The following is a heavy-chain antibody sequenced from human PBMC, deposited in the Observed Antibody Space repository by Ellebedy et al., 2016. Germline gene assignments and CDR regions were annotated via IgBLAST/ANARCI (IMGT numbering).Heavy chain of an antibody. CDR1: GFTFSGSA. CDR3: TTYPDYCGGDCYPFDY. J-gene: IGHJ4*02. D-gene: IGHD2-21*02. Sequence: GGSLRLXCAASGFTFSGSAMHWVRQASGKGLEWVGRIRSKANSYATAYAASVKGRFTISRDDSKNTAYLQMNSLKTEDTAVYYCTTYPDYCGGDCYPFDYWGQGTLVTVSS. V-gene: IGHV3-73*01. CDR2: IRSKANSYAT.